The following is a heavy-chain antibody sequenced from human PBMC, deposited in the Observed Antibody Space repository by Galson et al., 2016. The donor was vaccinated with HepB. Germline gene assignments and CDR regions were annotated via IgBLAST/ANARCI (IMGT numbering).Heavy chain of an antibody. CDR3: VKEKVGSRYFDY. J-gene: IGHJ4*02. CDR1: GFTFNEYT. Sequence: SLRLSCAASGFTFNEYTTHWVRQTPRKGLEWVSLVTWDVDHTLYGYSVKGRFTVSRDNSNNFLYLQMNSLRTEDTALYNCVKEKVGSRYFDYWGQGTLVTVSS. CDR2: VTWDVDHT. D-gene: IGHD1-26*01. V-gene: IGHV3-43*01.